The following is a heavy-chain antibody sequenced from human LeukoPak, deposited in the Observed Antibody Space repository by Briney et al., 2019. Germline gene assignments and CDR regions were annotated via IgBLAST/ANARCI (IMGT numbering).Heavy chain of an antibody. D-gene: IGHD2-2*02. CDR2: ISYDGSNE. J-gene: IGHJ3*01. CDR3: AMKAVPRPRLYDAFDF. V-gene: IGHV3-30*03. CDR1: GFTFDDYG. Sequence: GGSLRLSCAASGFTFDDYGMSWVRQAPGKGLEWVAIISYDGSNEYYADSVKGRFTISRDNSKNTLYLQMNSLRADDTAVYYCAMKAVPRPRLYDAFDFWGQGTVVTVSS.